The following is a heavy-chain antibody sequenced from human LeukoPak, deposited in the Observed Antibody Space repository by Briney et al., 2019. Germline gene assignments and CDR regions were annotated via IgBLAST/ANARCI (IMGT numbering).Heavy chain of an antibody. CDR1: GGSIRSYY. CDR3: ARPRYDSSGYYRYWCFDL. CDR2: IFCSGST. V-gene: IGHV4-59*08. D-gene: IGHD3-22*01. Sequence: SETLSLTCTVSGGSIRSYYWSWIRQPPGKGLEWIGYIFCSGSTNYNPSLKSRVTISVDTSKNQFSLKLSSVTAADTAVYYCARPRYDSSGYYRYWCFDLWGRGTLVTVSS. J-gene: IGHJ2*01.